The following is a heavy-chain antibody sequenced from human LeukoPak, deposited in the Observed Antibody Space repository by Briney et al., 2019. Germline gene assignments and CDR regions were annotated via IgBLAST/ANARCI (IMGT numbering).Heavy chain of an antibody. Sequence: SETLSLTCTVSGGSISSSGYFWGWIRQPPGKGLEWIGGVKYSGGAYYNPSLKSRVTVSVDTSKSQVSLKLSSVTAADTAVYYCARFAVAGTAYFDYWGQGTLVTVSS. CDR1: GGSISSSGYF. V-gene: IGHV4-39*07. D-gene: IGHD6-19*01. CDR3: ARFAVAGTAYFDY. CDR2: VKYSGGA. J-gene: IGHJ4*02.